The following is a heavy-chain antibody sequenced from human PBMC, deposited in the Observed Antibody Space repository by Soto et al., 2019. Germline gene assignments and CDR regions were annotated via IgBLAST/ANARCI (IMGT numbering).Heavy chain of an antibody. J-gene: IGHJ4*02. CDR1: GFNFSSYA. CDR3: ARYPNPTVAGLPFDL. V-gene: IGHV3-23*01. CDR2: ISGSGGRT. Sequence: GGSLRLSCAASGFNFSSYAMSWVRLTPGKGLEWVSSISGSGGRTDYADSVKGRFTISRDSAKNSLYLQMNSLRVEDTAVYYCARYPNPTVAGLPFDLWGQGTLVTVSS. D-gene: IGHD6-19*01.